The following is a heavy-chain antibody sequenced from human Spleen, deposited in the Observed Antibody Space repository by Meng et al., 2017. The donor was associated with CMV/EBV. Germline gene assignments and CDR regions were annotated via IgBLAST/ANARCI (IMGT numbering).Heavy chain of an antibody. Sequence: GESLKISCVASGFSFDDYAMHWVRQVPGKGLEWVSLISWDGSRTFYGDPVKGRFTVFRDNDKNSLYLQMDSLRTEDSGLYYCAKGYWNPEDWGQGTLVTVSS. V-gene: IGHV3-43D*03. CDR2: ISWDGSRT. J-gene: IGHJ4*02. CDR3: AKGYWNPED. CDR1: GFSFDDYA. D-gene: IGHD1-1*01.